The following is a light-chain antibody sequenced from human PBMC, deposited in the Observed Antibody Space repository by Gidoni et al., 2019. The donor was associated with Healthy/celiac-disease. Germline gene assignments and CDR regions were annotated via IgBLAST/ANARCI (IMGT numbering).Light chain of an antibody. CDR1: QSISSW. V-gene: IGKV1-5*03. J-gene: IGKJ1*01. CDR2: KAS. CDR3: QQYNSYWT. Sequence: DIQMTQSPSTLSASVGDRVTITCRASQSISSWLAWYQQKPGNPPKLLIYKASSLESGVPSRFSGSGSGTEFTLTISSLQPDDFATYYCQQYNSYWTFGQGTKVEIK.